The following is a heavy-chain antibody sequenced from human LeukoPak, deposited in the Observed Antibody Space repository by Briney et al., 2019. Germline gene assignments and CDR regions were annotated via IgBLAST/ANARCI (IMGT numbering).Heavy chain of an antibody. CDR3: ARESHYYGSGSYVDY. D-gene: IGHD3-10*01. Sequence: SETLSLTCTVSGGSISSGSYYWSWIRQPAGKGLEWIGYIYHSGSTYYNPSLKSRVTISVDRSKNQFSLKLSSVTAADTAVYYCARESHYYGSGSYVDYWGQGTLVTVSS. J-gene: IGHJ4*02. CDR1: GGSISSGSYY. CDR2: IYHSGST. V-gene: IGHV4-30-2*01.